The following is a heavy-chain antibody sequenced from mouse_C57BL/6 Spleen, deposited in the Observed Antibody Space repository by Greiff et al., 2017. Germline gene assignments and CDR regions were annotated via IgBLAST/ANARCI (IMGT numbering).Heavy chain of an antibody. CDR1: GYTFTSYW. Sequence: QVQLQQPGTELVKPGASVKLSCKASGYTFTSYWMHWVKQRPGQGLEWIGNINPSNGGTNYNEKFKSKATLTVDKSSSTAYMQLSGLTSEDSAVYYWARDRRDCNYPAWFAYWGQGTLVTVSA. D-gene: IGHD2-1*01. CDR2: INPSNGGT. J-gene: IGHJ3*01. CDR3: ARDRRDCNYPAWFAY. V-gene: IGHV1-53*01.